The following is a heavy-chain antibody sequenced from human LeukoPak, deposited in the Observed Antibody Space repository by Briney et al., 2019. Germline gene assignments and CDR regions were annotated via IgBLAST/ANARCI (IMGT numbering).Heavy chain of an antibody. J-gene: IGHJ4*02. D-gene: IGHD3-3*01. V-gene: IGHV3-23*01. CDR1: GFTFSSYA. CDR3: AGPHITIFYY. Sequence: GGSLRLSCAASGFTFSSYAMSWVRQAPGKGLEWVSAISGSGGSTYYADSVKGRFTISRDNSKNTLYLQMNSLRADDTAAYYCAGPHITIFYYWGQGTLVTVSS. CDR2: ISGSGGST.